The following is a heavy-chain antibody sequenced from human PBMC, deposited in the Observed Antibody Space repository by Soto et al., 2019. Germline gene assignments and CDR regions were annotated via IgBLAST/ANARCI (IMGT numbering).Heavy chain of an antibody. CDR1: GYTFTGYY. Sequence: ASVKVSCKASGYTFTGYYMHWVRQAPGQGLEWMGWINPNTGGTNYAQKFQGRVTMTRDTSISTAYMELSRLRSDDTAVYYCARDQIGQYSSSSTFGYYYYYGMDVWGQGTTVTVSS. CDR2: INPNTGGT. D-gene: IGHD6-6*01. J-gene: IGHJ6*02. CDR3: ARDQIGQYSSSSTFGYYYYYGMDV. V-gene: IGHV1-2*02.